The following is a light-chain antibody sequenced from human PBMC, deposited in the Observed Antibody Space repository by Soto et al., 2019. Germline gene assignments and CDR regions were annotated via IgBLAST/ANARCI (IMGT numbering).Light chain of an antibody. CDR3: GTWDSSLSAGQV. CDR2: DNN. J-gene: IGLJ2*01. CDR1: TSNIGNNY. Sequence: SVLTQPPSVSAAPGQKVTISCSGSTSNIGNNYVSWYQQLPGTAPKLLIYDNNKRPSGIPDRFSGSKSGTSATLGITGLQTGDEADYYCGTWDSSLSAGQVFGGGTKLTVL. V-gene: IGLV1-51*01.